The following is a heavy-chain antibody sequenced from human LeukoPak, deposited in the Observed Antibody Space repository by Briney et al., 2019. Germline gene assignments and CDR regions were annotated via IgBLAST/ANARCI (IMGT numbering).Heavy chain of an antibody. CDR2: IYHSGST. CDR1: GGSISSSNSY. CDR3: ARNRAFDFWSAYPFDP. J-gene: IGHJ5*02. Sequence: SETLSLTCSVSGGSISSSNSYWGWLRQPPGTGLEWIGRIYHSGSTYYNPSLKSRVTISLDTSKNQFSLKLTSVTAADTAVYYCARNRAFDFWSAYPFDPWGQGILVTVSS. D-gene: IGHD3-3*01. V-gene: IGHV4-39*07.